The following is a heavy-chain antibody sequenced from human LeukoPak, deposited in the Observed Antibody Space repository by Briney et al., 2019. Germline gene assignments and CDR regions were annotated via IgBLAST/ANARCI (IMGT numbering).Heavy chain of an antibody. Sequence: KPSETLSLTCTVSGGSISSSSYYWGWIRQPPGKGLEWIGSIYYSGSTYYNPSLKSRVTISVDTSKSQFSLKVTSVTAADTAVYFCARDGRLYSSGQVVWFDPRGQGTLVTVSS. CDR2: IYYSGST. V-gene: IGHV4-39*07. CDR1: GGSISSSSYY. D-gene: IGHD6-19*01. CDR3: ARDGRLYSSGQVVWFDP. J-gene: IGHJ5*02.